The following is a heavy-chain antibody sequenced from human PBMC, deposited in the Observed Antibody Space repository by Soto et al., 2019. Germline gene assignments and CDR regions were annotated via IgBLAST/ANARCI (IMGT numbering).Heavy chain of an antibody. CDR3: ARRYGSAFDF. J-gene: IGHJ3*01. CDR1: CGSISSYY. CDR2: IYYSGST. Sequence: ETLSLTCTVSCGSISSYYWSWIRQPPGKGLEWIGYIYYSGSTNYNPSLKSRVTISVDTSKNQFSLKLTSVTAADTAVYYCARRYGSAFDFWGQGTMVTVSS. V-gene: IGHV4-59*01. D-gene: IGHD3-10*01.